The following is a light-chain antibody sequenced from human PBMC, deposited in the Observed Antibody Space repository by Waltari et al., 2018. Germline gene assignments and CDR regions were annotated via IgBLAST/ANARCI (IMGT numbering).Light chain of an antibody. V-gene: IGLV2-11*01. CDR2: DVS. Sequence: QSALTQPRSVSGSPGQSVTIPCTGTSSDVGCYNFVSWYQQHPGKAPKLMIYDVSKRPSGVPDRFSGSKSGNTASLTISGLQAEDEADYYCCSYAGSYHVVFGGGTKLTVL. CDR1: SSDVGCYNF. J-gene: IGLJ2*01. CDR3: CSYAGSYHVV.